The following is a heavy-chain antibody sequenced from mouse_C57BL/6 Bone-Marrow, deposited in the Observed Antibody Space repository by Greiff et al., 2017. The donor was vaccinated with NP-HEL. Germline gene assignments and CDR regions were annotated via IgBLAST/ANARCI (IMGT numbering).Heavy chain of an antibody. J-gene: IGHJ1*03. V-gene: IGHV1-55*01. CDR3: ARSRMAYSNYEYVDV. D-gene: IGHD2-5*01. CDR1: GYTFTSYW. Sequence: QVQLQQPGAELVKPGASVKMSCKASGYTFTSYWITWVKQRPGQGLEWIGDIYPGSGSTNYNEKFKSKATLTVDTSSSTAYMQLSSLTSEDSAVYYWARSRMAYSNYEYVDVWGTGTTVTVSS. CDR2: IYPGSGST.